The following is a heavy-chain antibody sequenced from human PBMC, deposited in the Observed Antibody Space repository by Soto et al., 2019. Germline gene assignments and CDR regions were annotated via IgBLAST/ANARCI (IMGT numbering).Heavy chain of an antibody. Sequence: PPGKGLEWVSLIESGGSTYYTDSVKGRFTISRDNSKNTVYLQMNSLRAEDTAFFFSSRRRHTRYRSGLGIPAEPSSDL. V-gene: IGHV3-66*01. D-gene: IGHD2-15*01. CDR3: SRRRHTRYRSGLGIPAEPSSDL. J-gene: IGHJ2*01. CDR2: IESGGST.